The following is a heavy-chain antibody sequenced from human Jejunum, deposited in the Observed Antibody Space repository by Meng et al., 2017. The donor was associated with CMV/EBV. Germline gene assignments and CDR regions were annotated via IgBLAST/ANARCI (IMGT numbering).Heavy chain of an antibody. Sequence: VSGDSITSGGYYWGWIRQPPGKGLEWIGYIYYTGITSYNPSLKSRVTLSVDTSKNQFSLKLRSVTAGDTAIYYCARQIHWNDRFDYWGHGTLVTVSS. CDR2: IYYTGIT. V-gene: IGHV4-61*08. J-gene: IGHJ4*01. D-gene: IGHD1-1*01. CDR1: GDSITSGGYY. CDR3: ARQIHWNDRFDY.